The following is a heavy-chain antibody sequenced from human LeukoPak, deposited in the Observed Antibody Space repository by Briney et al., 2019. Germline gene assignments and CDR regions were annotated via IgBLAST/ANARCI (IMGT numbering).Heavy chain of an antibody. Sequence: GGSLRLSCAASGFTFSSYAMSWVRQAPGKGLEWVSAISGSGGSTYYADSVKGRFTISRDNSKNTLYLQMNSLRAEDTAVYYCAKGGTAWELRHAFDYWGQGTLVTVSS. CDR1: GFTFSSYA. CDR3: AKGGTAWELRHAFDY. V-gene: IGHV3-23*01. D-gene: IGHD1-26*01. CDR2: ISGSGGST. J-gene: IGHJ4*02.